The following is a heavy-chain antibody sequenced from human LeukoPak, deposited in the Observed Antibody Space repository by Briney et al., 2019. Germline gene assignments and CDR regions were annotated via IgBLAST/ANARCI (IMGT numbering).Heavy chain of an antibody. CDR3: SDYTTSRGGFDH. J-gene: IGHJ4*02. Sequence: PGRSLRLSCVASGFTFSSYWMTWVRQAPGKGLEWVANIKQDGSEKYYVDSVKGRFTISRDNAKNSLYLQLNSLRAEDTAVYYCSDYTTSRGGFDHWGQGTLVTVSS. CDR2: IKQDGSEK. V-gene: IGHV3-7*01. D-gene: IGHD2-2*02. CDR1: GFTFSSYW.